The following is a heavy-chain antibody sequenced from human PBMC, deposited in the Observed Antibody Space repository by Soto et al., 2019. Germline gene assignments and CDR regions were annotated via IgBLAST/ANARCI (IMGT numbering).Heavy chain of an antibody. D-gene: IGHD5-12*01. CDR1: GFTFSSYA. Sequence: GGSLRLSCAASGFTFSSYAMHWVRQAPGKGLEWVAVISYDGSNKYYADSVKGRFTISRDNSKNTLYLQMNSLRAEDTAVYYCARGRRDGYNTLSTATFFDYWGQGTLVTGSA. J-gene: IGHJ4*02. V-gene: IGHV3-30-3*01. CDR2: ISYDGSNK. CDR3: ARGRRDGYNTLSTATFFDY.